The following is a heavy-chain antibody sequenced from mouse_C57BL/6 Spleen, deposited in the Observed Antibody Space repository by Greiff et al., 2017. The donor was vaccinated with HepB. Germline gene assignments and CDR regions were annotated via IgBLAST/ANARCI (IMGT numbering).Heavy chain of an antibody. CDR2: IYPGSGST. CDR1: GYTFTSYW. Sequence: QVQLQQPGAELVQPGASVKMSCKASGYTFTSYWITWVKQSPGQGLEWIGDIYPGSGSTNYNEKFKSKATLTVDRSSSTAYMQLSSLTSEDSAVYYCAGAMDYWGQGTSVTVSS. CDR3: AGAMDY. V-gene: IGHV1-55*01. J-gene: IGHJ4*01.